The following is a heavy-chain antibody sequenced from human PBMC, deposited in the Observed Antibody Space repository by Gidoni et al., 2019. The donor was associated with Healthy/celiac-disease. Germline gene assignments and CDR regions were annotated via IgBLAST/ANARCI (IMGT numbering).Heavy chain of an antibody. Sequence: QVQLQESGPGLVKPSETLSLNCTVSGGSISSYYWSWIRQPPGKGLEWIGYIYYSGSTNYNPSLKSRVTISVDTSKNQFSLKLSSVTAADTAVYYCARDYGIAAAGMDVWGQGTTVTVSS. V-gene: IGHV4-59*01. J-gene: IGHJ6*02. CDR1: GGSISSYY. CDR3: ARDYGIAAAGMDV. CDR2: IYYSGST. D-gene: IGHD6-13*01.